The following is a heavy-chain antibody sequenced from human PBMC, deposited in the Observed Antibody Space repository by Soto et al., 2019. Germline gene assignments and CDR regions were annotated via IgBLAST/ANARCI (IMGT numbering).Heavy chain of an antibody. D-gene: IGHD2-2*01. CDR2: VDPMGSYT. CDR1: GYSFXIYW. J-gene: IGHJ6*02. V-gene: IGHV5-10-1*01. CDR3: ARKSGRDIVVVPAAGGGYYYYGMDV. Sequence: EXLXISCTGSGYSFXIYWISRVRQMPGKGLELMVSVDPMGSYTNYSPSFQGHVTISDDKPISTAYLQWSSLKASDTAMYYCARKSGRDIVVVPAAGGGYYYYGMDVWGQGTTVTVSS.